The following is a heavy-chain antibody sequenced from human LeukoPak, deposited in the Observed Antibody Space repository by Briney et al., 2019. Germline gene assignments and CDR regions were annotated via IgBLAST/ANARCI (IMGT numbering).Heavy chain of an antibody. CDR1: GGSISNYY. J-gene: IGHJ3*02. CDR3: ARGDIVVVPAAAPRDAFDI. D-gene: IGHD2-2*01. CDR2: IYYSGST. Sequence: PSETLSLTCTVSGGSISNYYWSWIRQPPGKGLEWIGYIYYSGSTNYNPSLKSRVTISVDTSKNQFSLKLSSVTAADTAVYYCARGDIVVVPAAAPRDAFDIWGQGTMVTVSS. V-gene: IGHV4-59*01.